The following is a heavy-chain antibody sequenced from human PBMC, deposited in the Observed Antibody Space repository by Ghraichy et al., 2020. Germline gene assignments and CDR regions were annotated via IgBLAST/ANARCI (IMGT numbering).Heavy chain of an antibody. CDR2: ISAYNGNT. J-gene: IGHJ6*03. V-gene: IGHV1-18*01. CDR3: ARDRVTYGSGSYYNTYYYYMDV. CDR1: GYTFTSYG. D-gene: IGHD3-10*01. Sequence: ASVKVSCKASGYTFTSYGISWVRQAPGQGLEWMGWISAYNGNTNYAQKLQGRVTMTTDTSTSTAYMELRSLRSDDTAVYYCARDRVTYGSGSYYNTYYYYMDVWGKGTTVTVSS.